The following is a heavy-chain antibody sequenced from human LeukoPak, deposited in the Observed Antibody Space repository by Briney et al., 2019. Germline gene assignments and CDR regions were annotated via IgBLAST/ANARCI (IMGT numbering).Heavy chain of an antibody. CDR1: GGSISNYY. D-gene: IGHD3-10*01. Sequence: PSETLSLTCTVSGGSISNYYWNWIRQSPGKGLEWIGYIYYTGSTNYNPSLKSQVTISVGTSKNQLSLKLSSVTAADTAVYYCSRERREWFHDVFDIWGQGTTVTVSS. V-gene: IGHV4-59*01. J-gene: IGHJ3*02. CDR3: SRERREWFHDVFDI. CDR2: IYYTGST.